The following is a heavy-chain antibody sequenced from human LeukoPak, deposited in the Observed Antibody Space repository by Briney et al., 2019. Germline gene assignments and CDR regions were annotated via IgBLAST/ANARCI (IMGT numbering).Heavy chain of an antibody. D-gene: IGHD1-26*01. CDR2: INWNGGST. CDR1: GFTFDDYG. CDR3: ARASGSYYHDAFDI. Sequence: GGSLRLSCVASGFTFDDYGMSWVRQAPGKGLEWVSGINWNGGSTGYADSVKGRFTISRDNAKNSLYLQMNSLRAEDTALYYCARASGSYYHDAFDIWGQGTMVTVSS. J-gene: IGHJ3*02. V-gene: IGHV3-20*04.